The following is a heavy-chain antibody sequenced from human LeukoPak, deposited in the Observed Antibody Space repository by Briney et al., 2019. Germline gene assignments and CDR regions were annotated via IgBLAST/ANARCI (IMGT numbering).Heavy chain of an antibody. Sequence: PGGSLRLSCAASGFTVSNNYMSWVRQAPGKGLEWVSISYSDSNTNYTDSVKGRFTISRDTSQNTLSLQMNTLRAEHTAVYYCVRKNQDFDAAFDSWGQGRVVTVSS. CDR1: GFTVSNNY. V-gene: IGHV3-53*01. CDR2: SYSDSNT. D-gene: IGHD1-14*01. CDR3: VRKNQDFDAAFDS. J-gene: IGHJ3*02.